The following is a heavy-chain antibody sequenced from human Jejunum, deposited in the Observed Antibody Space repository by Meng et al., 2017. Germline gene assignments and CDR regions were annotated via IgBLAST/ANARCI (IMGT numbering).Heavy chain of an antibody. D-gene: IGHD3-9*01. Sequence: QVQIQRWGGGLVRPSETLSLTCAVYGASFSGYKWNWIRQPPGKGLEWIGEINHSGSTTYNPSLKSRVTMSVDTSKNQFSLKVDSVSAADTAVYYCARRLPYFDTGFYDFWGQGTLVTVSS. J-gene: IGHJ4*02. CDR2: INHSGST. CDR3: ARRLPYFDTGFYDF. V-gene: IGHV4-34*01. CDR1: GASFSGYK.